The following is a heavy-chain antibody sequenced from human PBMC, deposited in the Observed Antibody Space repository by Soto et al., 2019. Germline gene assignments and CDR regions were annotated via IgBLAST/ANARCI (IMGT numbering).Heavy chain of an antibody. CDR2: TYYRSKWYN. J-gene: IGHJ4*02. Sequence: SQTLSLTCAISGDSVSSNSAAWNWIRQSPSRGLEWLGRTYYRSKWYNDYAVSVKSRITINPDTSKNQFSLQLNSVTPEDTAVYYCARDQEYHGIAVAAPFDYWGQGTLVTVSS. CDR1: GDSVSSNSAA. CDR3: ARDQEYHGIAVAAPFDY. V-gene: IGHV6-1*01. D-gene: IGHD6-19*01.